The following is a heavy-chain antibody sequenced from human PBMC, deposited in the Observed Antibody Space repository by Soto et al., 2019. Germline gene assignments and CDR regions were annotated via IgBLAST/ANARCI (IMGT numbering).Heavy chain of an antibody. V-gene: IGHV4-30-4*01. Sequence: KSSETLSLTCTVSGGSISSGDYYWSWIRQPPGKGLEWIGYIYYSGSTYYNPSLKSRVTISVDTSKNQFSLKLSSVTAADTAVYYCARKYSSSWYDYWGQGTLVTVSS. D-gene: IGHD6-13*01. CDR3: ARKYSSSWYDY. CDR1: GGSISSGDYY. CDR2: IYYSGST. J-gene: IGHJ4*01.